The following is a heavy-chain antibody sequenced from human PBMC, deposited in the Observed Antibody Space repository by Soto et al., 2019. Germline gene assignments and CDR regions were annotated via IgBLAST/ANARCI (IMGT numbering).Heavy chain of an antibody. D-gene: IGHD2-2*01. CDR1: GFTFSRYS. CDR3: ARPVECSTTSSIR. Sequence: GGSLRLSCAASGFTFSRYSMNWVRQAPGKGLEWVSYISSSSNSIYYADSVKGRFTISRDNAKNSLHLQMNSLRAEDTAVYYCARPVECSTTSSIRGGQGTLVTVSS. V-gene: IGHV3-48*01. J-gene: IGHJ1*01. CDR2: ISSSSNSI.